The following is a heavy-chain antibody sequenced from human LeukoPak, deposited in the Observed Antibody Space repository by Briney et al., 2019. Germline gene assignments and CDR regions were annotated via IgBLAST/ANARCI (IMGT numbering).Heavy chain of an antibody. J-gene: IGHJ5*02. CDR1: GGSINSYY. CDR2: IYTSGST. CDR3: AKATITIFGNWFDP. Sequence: SETLSLTCTVSGGSINSYYWSWIRQPAGKGLEWIGRIYTSGSTNYNPSLKSRVTISVDTSKNQFSLKLSSVTAADTAVYYCAKATITIFGNWFDPWGQGTLVTVSS. D-gene: IGHD3-3*01. V-gene: IGHV4-4*07.